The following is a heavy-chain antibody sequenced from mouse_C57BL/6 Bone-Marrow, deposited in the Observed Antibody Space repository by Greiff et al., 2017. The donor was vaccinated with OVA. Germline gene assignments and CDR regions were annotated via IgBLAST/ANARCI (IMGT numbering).Heavy chain of an antibody. CDR2: IYPGDGDT. CDR3: ANSNEFAY. D-gene: IGHD2-5*01. CDR1: GYAFSSSW. Sequence: VKLQESGPELVKPGASVKISCKASGYAFSSSWMNWVKQRPGKGLEWIGRIYPGDGDTNYNGKFKGKATLTADKSSSTAYMQLSSLTSEDSAVYFCANSNEFAYWGQGTLVTVSA. V-gene: IGHV1-82*01. J-gene: IGHJ3*01.